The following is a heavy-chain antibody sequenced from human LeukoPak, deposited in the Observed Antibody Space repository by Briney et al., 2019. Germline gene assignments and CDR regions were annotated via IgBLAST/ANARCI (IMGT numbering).Heavy chain of an antibody. J-gene: IGHJ6*03. CDR2: INPNSGGT. D-gene: IGHD5-12*01. CDR1: GYTFTGYY. Sequence: GASVKVSCKASGYTFTGYYMHWVRQAPGQGLEWMGWINPNSGGTNYAQKFQGRVTMTRDTSISTAYMELSRLRSDDTAVYYCARAKSGYPDYYYYYMDVWGKGTTVTISS. V-gene: IGHV1-2*02. CDR3: ARAKSGYPDYYYYYMDV.